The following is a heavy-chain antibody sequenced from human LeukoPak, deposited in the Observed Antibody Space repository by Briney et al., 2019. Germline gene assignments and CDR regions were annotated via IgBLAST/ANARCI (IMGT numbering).Heavy chain of an antibody. J-gene: IGHJ6*03. CDR3: ARDFRDPGLPRYYYYYYMDV. Sequence: SETLSLTCTVSGGSISSSSYYWSWIRQPAGKGLEWIGRIYTSGSTNYNPSLKSRVTMSVDTSKNQFSLKLSSVTAADTAVYYCARDFRDPGLPRYYYYYYMDVWGKGTTVTVSS. CDR1: GGSISSSSYY. D-gene: IGHD2-15*01. V-gene: IGHV4-61*02. CDR2: IYTSGST.